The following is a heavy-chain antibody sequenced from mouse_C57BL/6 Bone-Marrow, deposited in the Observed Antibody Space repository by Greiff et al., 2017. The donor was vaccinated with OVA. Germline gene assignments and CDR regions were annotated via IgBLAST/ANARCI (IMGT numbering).Heavy chain of an antibody. D-gene: IGHD2-5*01. J-gene: IGHJ2*01. CDR1: GYTFTSYW. CDR3: ARKGPHYSNYQFDY. V-gene: IGHV1-55*01. CDR2: IYPGSGST. Sequence: QVQLKQPGAELVKPGASVKMSCKASGYTFTSYWITWVKQRPGQGLEWIGDIYPGSGSTNYNEKFKSKATLTVDTSSSTAYMQLRSLTSEDSAVYYCARKGPHYSNYQFDYWGQGTTLTVSS.